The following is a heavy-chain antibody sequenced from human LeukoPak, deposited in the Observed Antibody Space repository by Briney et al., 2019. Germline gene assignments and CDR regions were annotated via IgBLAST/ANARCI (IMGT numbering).Heavy chain of an antibody. CDR2: ISSSSTYI. D-gene: IGHD6-13*01. Sequence: GGSLRLSCAASGFTFSSYSMNWVRQAPGKGLEWVSSISSSSTYIFYADSLKGRFTISRDNAKNSLYLQMNSLRAEDTAVYYCASNSKQQLVHFPYYYYYYMDVWGKGTTVTVSS. V-gene: IGHV3-21*01. J-gene: IGHJ6*03. CDR3: ASNSKQQLVHFPYYYYYYMDV. CDR1: GFTFSSYS.